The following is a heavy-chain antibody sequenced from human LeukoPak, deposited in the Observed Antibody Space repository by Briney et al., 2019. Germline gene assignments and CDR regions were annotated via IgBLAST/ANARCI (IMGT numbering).Heavy chain of an antibody. Sequence: GGSLRLSCAASGFTFSTYNMNWVRQAPGKGLEWISSITSSSTYIYYADSVKGRFTISRDNAKNSLYLQMNSLRTEDTAVYYCARDPYSGSYGDYYYYYMDVWGTGTTVTISS. CDR3: ARDPYSGSYGDYYYYYMDV. V-gene: IGHV3-21*01. CDR1: GFTFSTYN. CDR2: ITSSSTYI. J-gene: IGHJ6*03. D-gene: IGHD1-26*01.